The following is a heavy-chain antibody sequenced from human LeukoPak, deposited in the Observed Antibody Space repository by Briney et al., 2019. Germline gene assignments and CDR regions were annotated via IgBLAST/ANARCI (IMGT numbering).Heavy chain of an antibody. Sequence: GRSLRLSFAASGFTFSSYRMSWVRQPPGKGLDWLANIKQDGSEKYYVDSVKGRFTISRDNAKNPLYLQMNSLRAEDTAVYYCARAPAVAGTIAEYFQHWGQGTLVTVSS. CDR3: ARAPAVAGTIAEYFQH. V-gene: IGHV3-7*01. J-gene: IGHJ1*01. CDR2: IKQDGSEK. D-gene: IGHD6-19*01. CDR1: GFTFSSYR.